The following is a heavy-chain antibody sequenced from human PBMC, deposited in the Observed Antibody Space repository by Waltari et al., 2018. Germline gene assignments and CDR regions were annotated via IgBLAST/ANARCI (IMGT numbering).Heavy chain of an antibody. CDR2: IYHSGST. J-gene: IGHJ3*02. Sequence: QVQLQESGPGLVKPSETLSLTCTVSGYSISSGYYWGWIRQPPGKGLEWIGSIYHSGSTNYNPSLKSRVTISVDTSKNQFSLKLSSVTAADTAVYYCVGWNSGSNDAFDIWGQGTMVTVSS. CDR3: VGWNSGSNDAFDI. D-gene: IGHD5-12*01. CDR1: GYSISSGYY. V-gene: IGHV4-38-2*02.